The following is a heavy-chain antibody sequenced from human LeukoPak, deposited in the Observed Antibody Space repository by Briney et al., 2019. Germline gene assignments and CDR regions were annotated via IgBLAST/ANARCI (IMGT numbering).Heavy chain of an antibody. J-gene: IGHJ4*02. Sequence: ASVKVSCEASGYSFTNYAFSWVRQAPGQGLEWMGWISTNNGNTKYAQKFQGRVTMTTDTSTRTAYMELGSLRSDDTAMYYCARDVTPVYCTSVSRPYGGYFDYWGQGVLVTVSS. D-gene: IGHD2-8*01. V-gene: IGHV1-18*01. CDR1: GYSFTNYA. CDR3: ARDVTPVYCTSVSRPYGGYFDY. CDR2: ISTNNGNT.